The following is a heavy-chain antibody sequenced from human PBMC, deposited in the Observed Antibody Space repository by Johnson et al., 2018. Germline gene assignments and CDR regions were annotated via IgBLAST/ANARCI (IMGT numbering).Heavy chain of an antibody. Sequence: QVQLVQAGAEVKKPGFSVKVSCKAYGGTFSSYAISWVRQAPGQGLEWMGGIIPIFGTANYAQKLQGRVTMTADGSTPAYMELSSLTSEDTAVYYCVGGYYSDTSGYYPDYDAFDIWGQGTMVTVSS. V-gene: IGHV1-69*01. J-gene: IGHJ3*02. CDR1: GGTFSSYA. CDR2: IIPIFGTA. D-gene: IGHD3-22*01. CDR3: VGGYYSDTSGYYPDYDAFDI.